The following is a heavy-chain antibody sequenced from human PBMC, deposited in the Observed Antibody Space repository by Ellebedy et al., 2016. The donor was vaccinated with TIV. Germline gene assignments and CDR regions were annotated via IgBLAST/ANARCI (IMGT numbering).Heavy chain of an antibody. CDR2: INPLLGTA. V-gene: IGHV1-69*04. Sequence: AASVNVSCKAFGGTFSNYAVTCVRQAPGQGLEWMGRINPLLGTANYAQKFQGRLTMTADKSTSTDYMELTSRRSEDTAVYYAAADYGDYIIEDWGQGPLFTVSS. CDR1: GGTFSNYA. CDR3: AADYGDYIIED. D-gene: IGHD4-17*01. J-gene: IGHJ4*02.